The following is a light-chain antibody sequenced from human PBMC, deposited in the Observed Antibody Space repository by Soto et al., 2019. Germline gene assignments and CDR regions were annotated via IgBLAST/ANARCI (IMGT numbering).Light chain of an antibody. J-gene: IGKJ2*01. V-gene: IGKV1-39*01. CDR1: QSVSTY. CDR3: QQTYMVPYP. Sequence: IEMPVSPSSLSAAVGDRVPISSRASQSVSTYLNWYSQKSGGAPKLLIHGVSKLENGTPSRFSGSGLATDLTLTINTLQHADCAVYLCQQTYMVPYPIGQGTKVDIK. CDR2: GVS.